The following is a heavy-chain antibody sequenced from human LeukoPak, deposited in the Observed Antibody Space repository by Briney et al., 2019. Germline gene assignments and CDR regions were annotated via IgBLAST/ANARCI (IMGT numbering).Heavy chain of an antibody. Sequence: SVKISCKASGGTFSSYAISWVLQAPGQGLEWMGGIIPIFGTANYAQKFQGRVTITADESTSTAYMELSSLRSEDTAVYYCAREGGYSYGGIIDYWGQGTLVTVSS. CDR3: AREGGYSYGGIIDY. CDR1: GGTFSSYA. J-gene: IGHJ4*02. V-gene: IGHV1-69*13. D-gene: IGHD5-18*01. CDR2: IIPIFGTA.